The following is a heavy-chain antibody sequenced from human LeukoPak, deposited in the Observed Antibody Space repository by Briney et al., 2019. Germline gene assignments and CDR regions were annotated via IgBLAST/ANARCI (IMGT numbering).Heavy chain of an antibody. Sequence: GGSLRLSCTASGFSFSSYWMSWVRQAPGKGLEWVANIKQDGSEKDYVDSVKGRFTISRDNAKNSLYLQMNSLRAEDTAVYYCAKYCGGDCYGMDVWGQGTTVTVSS. D-gene: IGHD2-21*01. V-gene: IGHV3-7*01. CDR2: IKQDGSEK. CDR1: GFSFSSYW. J-gene: IGHJ6*02. CDR3: AKYCGGDCYGMDV.